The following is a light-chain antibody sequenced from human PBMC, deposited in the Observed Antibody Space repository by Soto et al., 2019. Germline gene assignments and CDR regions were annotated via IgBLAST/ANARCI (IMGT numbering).Light chain of an antibody. CDR2: GNS. V-gene: IGLV1-40*01. CDR1: NSNIGAGYD. CDR3: SSYTSSSTPFV. Sequence: QSVLTQPPSVSGAPGQRVTISCTGSNSNIGAGYDVHWYQQLPGTAPKLLIYGNSNRPSGVPDRFSGSKSVTSASLTISGLQAEDEADYYCSSYTSSSTPFVFGTGTKVTVL. J-gene: IGLJ1*01.